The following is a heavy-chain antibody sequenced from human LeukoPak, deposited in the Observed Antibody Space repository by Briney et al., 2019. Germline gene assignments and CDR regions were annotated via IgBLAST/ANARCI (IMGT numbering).Heavy chain of an antibody. CDR3: AREYDFWSGYSPGNNWFDP. J-gene: IGHJ5*02. Sequence: GGSLRLSCAASGFTFSSYSMNWVRQAPGKGLEWVSSISSSSSYIYYADSEKGRFTISRDNAKNSLYLQMNSLRAEDTAVYYCAREYDFWSGYSPGNNWFDPWGQGTLVTVSS. CDR2: ISSSSSYI. D-gene: IGHD3-3*01. CDR1: GFTFSSYS. V-gene: IGHV3-21*01.